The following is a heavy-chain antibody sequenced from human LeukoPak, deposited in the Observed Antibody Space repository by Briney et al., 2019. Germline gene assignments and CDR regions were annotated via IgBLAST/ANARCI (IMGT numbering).Heavy chain of an antibody. V-gene: IGHV4-34*01. J-gene: IGHJ1*01. CDR2: INHTGST. CDR1: GGSFSTYY. D-gene: IGHD6-19*01. Sequence: PSETLSLTCAVYGGSFSTYYWSWIRQPPGKGLEWVGEINHTGSTNYNPSLKSRVTISVDTSKNQFSLKLTSVTAAGTAVYYCARPGGRSGLAEYFQHWGQGTLVTVSS. CDR3: ARPGGRSGLAEYFQH.